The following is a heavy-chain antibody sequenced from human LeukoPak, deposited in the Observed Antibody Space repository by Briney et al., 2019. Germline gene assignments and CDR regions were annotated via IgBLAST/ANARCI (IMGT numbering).Heavy chain of an antibody. CDR1: GFTFSSYS. CDR2: ISSSSSYI. V-gene: IGHV3-21*01. Sequence: GGSLRLSCAASGFTFSSYSMNWVRQAPGKGLEWVSSISSSSSYIYYADSVKGRFTISRDNAKNSLYLQINSLRAEDTAVYYCARGGSSYCSGGSCYTSYYYYYMDVWGKGTTVTVSS. CDR3: ARGGSSYCSGGSCYTSYYYYYMDV. D-gene: IGHD2-15*01. J-gene: IGHJ6*03.